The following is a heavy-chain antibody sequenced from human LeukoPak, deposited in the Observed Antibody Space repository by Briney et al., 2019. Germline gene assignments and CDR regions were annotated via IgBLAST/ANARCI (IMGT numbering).Heavy chain of an antibody. J-gene: IGHJ4*02. Sequence: SETLSLTCTVSGYSISSGYYWGWIRQPPGKGLEWIGNIYHSGSTYYNPSLKSRVTISVDTSKNQFSLKLSSVTAADTAVYYCARGDRTGWSDYWGQGTLVTVSS. CDR3: ARGDRTGWSDY. CDR2: IYHSGST. D-gene: IGHD6-19*01. V-gene: IGHV4-38-2*02. CDR1: GYSISSGYY.